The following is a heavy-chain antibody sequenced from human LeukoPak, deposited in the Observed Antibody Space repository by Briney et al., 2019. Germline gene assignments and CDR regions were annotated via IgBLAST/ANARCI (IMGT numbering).Heavy chain of an antibody. CDR1: GFTFSSYG. Sequence: GGPLRLSCAASGFTFSSYGMHWVRQAPGKGLEWVAFIRYDGSNKYYADSVKGRFTISRDNSKNTLYLQMNSLRAEDTAVYYCTRLEGDYYYYMDVWGKGTTVTVSS. J-gene: IGHJ6*03. CDR3: TRLEGDYYYYMDV. CDR2: IRYDGSNK. V-gene: IGHV3-30*02.